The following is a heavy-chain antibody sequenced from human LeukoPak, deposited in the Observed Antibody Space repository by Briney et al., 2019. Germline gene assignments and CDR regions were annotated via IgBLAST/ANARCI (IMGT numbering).Heavy chain of an antibody. CDR2: INWNGGST. D-gene: IGHD6-13*01. CDR1: GFTFDDYG. CDR3: ARDKLGSSNA. V-gene: IGHV3-20*04. J-gene: IGHJ5*02. Sequence: GSLRLSCVASGFTFDDYGMSWVRQAPGKGLEWVSGINWNGGSTGYADSVKGRFTISRDNANNSLYLQMNSLRAEDTALYYCARDKLGSSNAWGQGTLVTVSS.